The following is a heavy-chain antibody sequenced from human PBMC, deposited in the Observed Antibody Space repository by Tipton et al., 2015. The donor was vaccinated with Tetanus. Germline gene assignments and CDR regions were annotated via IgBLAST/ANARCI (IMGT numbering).Heavy chain of an antibody. J-gene: IGHJ6*02. D-gene: IGHD6-19*01. Sequence: QVQLVQSGAEVKRPGASVRVSCKASGYTFTGNYIHWVRRAPGQGLEWVGWISPFTGDTEYAQNLQDRLILTTDTSTATAYVEVRSLTSDDTAVYYCARDRAVPVQAYGTDVWGQGTSVTVSS. CDR1: GYTFTGNY. CDR2: ISPFTGDT. CDR3: ARDRAVPVQAYGTDV. V-gene: IGHV1-18*01.